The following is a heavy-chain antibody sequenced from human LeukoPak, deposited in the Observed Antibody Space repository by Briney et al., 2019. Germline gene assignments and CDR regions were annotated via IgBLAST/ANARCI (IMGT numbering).Heavy chain of an antibody. CDR3: SRRGVTGTYDAFDI. CDR2: IRSNAYGGTT. CDR1: GFRFGDYG. J-gene: IGHJ3*02. D-gene: IGHD1-1*01. Sequence: GGSLRLSCTASGFRFGDYGQAWVRQAPGRGRERVGFIRSNAYGGTTEYGASAEGRFTISGDDSKSISYLRMDSIKTEDTAVYFCSRRGVTGTYDAFDIWGQGTLVTVSS. V-gene: IGHV3-49*04.